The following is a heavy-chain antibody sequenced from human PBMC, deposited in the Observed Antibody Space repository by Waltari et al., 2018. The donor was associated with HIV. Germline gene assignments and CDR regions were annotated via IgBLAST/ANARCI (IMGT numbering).Heavy chain of an antibody. CDR1: GGTFSSYA. CDR2: VIPIFGTA. CDR3: ASGAAYCGGDCYDY. Sequence: QVQLVQSGAEVKKPGSSVKVSCTASGGTFSSYAISWVRQVPGQGLEWMGGVIPIFGTANYAQKFQGRVTITADESTSTAYMELSSLRSEDTAVYYCASGAAYCGGDCYDYWGQGTLVTVSS. D-gene: IGHD2-21*01. J-gene: IGHJ4*02. V-gene: IGHV1-69*12.